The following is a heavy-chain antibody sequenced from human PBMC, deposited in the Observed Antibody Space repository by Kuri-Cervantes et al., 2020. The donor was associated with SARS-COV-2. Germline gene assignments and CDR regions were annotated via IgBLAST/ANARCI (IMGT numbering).Heavy chain of an antibody. V-gene: IGHV4-34*01. CDR2: INHSGST. CDR1: GWSFSGYY. CDR3: ARGHTFAPYYDFWSGYFGMDV. J-gene: IGHJ6*02. Sequence: ESLKISCAVYGWSFSGYYWSWIRQPPGKGLEWIGEINHSGSTNYNPSLKSRVTISVDTSKNQFSLKLSSVTAADTAVYYCARGHTFAPYYDFWSGYFGMDVWGQGALVTVSS. D-gene: IGHD3-3*01.